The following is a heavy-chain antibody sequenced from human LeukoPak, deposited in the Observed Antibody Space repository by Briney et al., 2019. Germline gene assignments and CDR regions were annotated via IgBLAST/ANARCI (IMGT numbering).Heavy chain of an antibody. CDR1: GFTFSSYS. D-gene: IGHD2-15*01. V-gene: IGHV3-21*01. CDR3: ARDGDIVVVVAALFDY. J-gene: IGHJ4*02. CDR2: ISSSSSYI. Sequence: PGGSLRLSCAASGFTFSSYSMDWVRQAPGKGLEWVSSISSSSSYIYYADSVKGRFTISRDNAKNSLYLQMNSLRAEDTAVYYCARDGDIVVVVAALFDYWGQGTLVTVSS.